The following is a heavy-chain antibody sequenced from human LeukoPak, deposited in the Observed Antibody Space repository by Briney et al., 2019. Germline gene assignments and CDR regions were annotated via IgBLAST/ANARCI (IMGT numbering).Heavy chain of an antibody. CDR1: GYTFTGYY. V-gene: IGHV1-2*02. CDR2: INLNSGGT. Sequence: GASVKVSCKASGYTFTGYYMHWVRQAPGPGHEWMGWINLNSGGTNYAQKFQGRVTMTRDTSISTAYMELSRLRSDDTAVYYCAREGGSYYDFDYWGQGTLVTVSS. J-gene: IGHJ4*02. CDR3: AREGGSYYDFDY. D-gene: IGHD1-26*01.